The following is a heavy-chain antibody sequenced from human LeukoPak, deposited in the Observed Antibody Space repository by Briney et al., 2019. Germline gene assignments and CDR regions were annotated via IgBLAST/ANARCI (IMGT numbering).Heavy chain of an antibody. D-gene: IGHD7-27*01. CDR2: INHSGST. J-gene: IGHJ3*02. CDR1: GGSFSGYY. V-gene: IGHV4-34*01. CDR3: ASGGTGDGAFDI. Sequence: SETLSLTCAVYGGSFSGYYWSWIRQPPGRGLEWIGEINHSGSTNYNPSLKSRVTISVDTSKNQFSLSLSSVTAADTAVYYCASGGTGDGAFDIWGQGTMVTVSS.